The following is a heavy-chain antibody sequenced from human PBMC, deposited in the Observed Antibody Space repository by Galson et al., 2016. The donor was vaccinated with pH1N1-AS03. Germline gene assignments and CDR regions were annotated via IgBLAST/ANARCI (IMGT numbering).Heavy chain of an antibody. Sequence: TLSLTCASYGGTFSGYYWSWLRQTPGKGLEWIGEINYSVITNYNPPLTSRFTISVDWSKRQLSLHLSSVTAADTAVYFRVGSEGGVDCYRRTFDFWGQGTQVTVSS. J-gene: IGHJ4*02. V-gene: IGHV4-34*08. D-gene: IGHD2-21*01. CDR3: VGSEGGVDCYRRTFDF. CDR1: GGTFSGYY. CDR2: INYSVIT.